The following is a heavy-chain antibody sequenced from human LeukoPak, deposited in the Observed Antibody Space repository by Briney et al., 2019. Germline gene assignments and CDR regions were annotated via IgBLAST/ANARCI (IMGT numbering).Heavy chain of an antibody. J-gene: IGHJ4*02. CDR2: IYSGGST. CDR1: GFTVSSNY. D-gene: IGHD6-6*01. V-gene: IGHV3-53*01. Sequence: GGSVRLSCAASGFTVSSNYMSWVRQAPGKGLEWVSVIYSGGSTYHADSVKGRFTISRDNSKNTLYLQMNSLRAEDTAVYYCARQGSSSSSLDYWGKGNLVTVSS. CDR3: ARQGSSSSSLDY.